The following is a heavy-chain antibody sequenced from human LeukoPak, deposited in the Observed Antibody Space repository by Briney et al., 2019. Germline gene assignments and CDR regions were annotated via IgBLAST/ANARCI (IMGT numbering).Heavy chain of an antibody. D-gene: IGHD2-15*01. V-gene: IGHV3-21*01. CDR1: GFTFSTYN. J-gene: IGHJ4*02. CDR3: ARDEKGVVVPAIDY. Sequence: GGSLRLSCAASGFTFSTYNMNWVRQAPGKGLEWVSSISSSSSYIYYADSVKGRFTISRDNAKNSLYLQMNSLRAEDTAVYYCARDEKGVVVPAIDYWGQGTLVTVSS. CDR2: ISSSSSYI.